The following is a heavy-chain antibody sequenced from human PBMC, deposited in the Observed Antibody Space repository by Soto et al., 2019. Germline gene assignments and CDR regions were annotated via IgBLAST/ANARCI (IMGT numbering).Heavy chain of an antibody. CDR1: GGSISSYY. CDR2: IYYSGST. D-gene: IGHD6-13*01. CDR3: ARADKAAGIYYYYMDV. Sequence: SETLSLTCTVSGGSISSYYWSWIRQPPGKGLEWIGYIYYSGSTNYNPTLKSRVTISVDKSKNQFSLKLSSVTAADTAVYYCARADKAAGIYYYYMDVWGKGTTVTVSS. V-gene: IGHV4-59*01. J-gene: IGHJ6*03.